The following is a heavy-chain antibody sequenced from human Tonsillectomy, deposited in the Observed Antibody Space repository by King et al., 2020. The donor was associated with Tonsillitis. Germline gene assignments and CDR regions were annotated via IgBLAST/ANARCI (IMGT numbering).Heavy chain of an antibody. CDR1: GFTFSGSG. J-gene: IGHJ6*03. D-gene: IGHD1-7*01. Sequence: VQLVESGGGLVQPGGSLKLSCAASGFTFSGSGIHWVRQASGKGLEWVGRIRTKANNYATAYAASVKGRFTIFRDDSKNTAYLQMSSLKTEDTAVYYCTRTPGNYDHYYNYMDVWGKGTTVTVSS. CDR2: IRTKANNYAT. V-gene: IGHV3-73*01. CDR3: TRTPGNYDHYYNYMDV.